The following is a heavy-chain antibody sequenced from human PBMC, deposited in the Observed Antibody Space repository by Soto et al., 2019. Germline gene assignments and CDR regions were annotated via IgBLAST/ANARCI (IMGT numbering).Heavy chain of an antibody. CDR3: AREDGGGAFDY. J-gene: IGHJ4*02. Sequence: EVQLVQSGGGLVQPGGSLRLSCAAPPFSFSSYAMTWVRQPPGKGLEWVSGITAAGDTDYADSVKGRCTISRDISRNTLYLQMHSLRVDDTAIYFCAREDGGGAFDYRGTGTLVTVSS. D-gene: IGHD2-15*01. V-gene: IGHV3-23*04. CDR2: ITAAGDT. CDR1: PFSFSSYA.